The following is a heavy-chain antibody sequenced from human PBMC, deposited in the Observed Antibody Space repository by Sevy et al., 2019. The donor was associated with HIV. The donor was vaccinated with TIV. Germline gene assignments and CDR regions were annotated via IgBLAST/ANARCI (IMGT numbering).Heavy chain of an antibody. V-gene: IGHV3-7*03. Sequence: GGSLRLSCAASGFTFSSHSMNWVRQAPGKGLEWVANIKRDGSEKYYVASVKGRFTISRDNDKTSLYLQMNSLREEDTAVYYCARDCNSATCLWGLDVWGPGTTVTVSS. J-gene: IGHJ6*02. CDR3: ARDCNSATCLWGLDV. CDR2: IKRDGSEK. CDR1: GFTFSSHS. D-gene: IGHD1-26*01.